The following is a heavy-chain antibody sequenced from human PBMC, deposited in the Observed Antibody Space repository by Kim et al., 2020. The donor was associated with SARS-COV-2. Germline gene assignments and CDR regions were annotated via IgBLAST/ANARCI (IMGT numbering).Heavy chain of an antibody. V-gene: IGHV3-48*03. CDR2: ISSSGSTI. CDR1: GFTFSSYE. Sequence: GGSLRLSCAASGFTFSSYEMNWVRQAPGKGLEWVSYISSSGSTIYYADSVKGRFTISRDNAKNSLYLQMNSLRAEDTAVYYCVLGWYYYDSSGYARQPPVYWGQGTLVTVSS. J-gene: IGHJ4*02. D-gene: IGHD3-22*01. CDR3: VLGWYYYDSSGYARQPPVY.